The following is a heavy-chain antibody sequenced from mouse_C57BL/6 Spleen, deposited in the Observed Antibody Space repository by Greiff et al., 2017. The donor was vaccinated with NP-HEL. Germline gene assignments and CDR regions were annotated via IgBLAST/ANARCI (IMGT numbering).Heavy chain of an antibody. D-gene: IGHD2-3*01. J-gene: IGHJ3*01. Sequence: QVQLQQPGAELVMPGASVKLSCKASGYTFTSYWMHWVKQRPGQGLEWIGEIDPSDSYTNYNQKFKGKSTLTVDKSSSTAYMQLSSLTSEYSAVYYCACYDGYKFAYWGQGTLVTVSA. CDR1: GYTFTSYW. V-gene: IGHV1-69*01. CDR3: ACYDGYKFAY. CDR2: IDPSDSYT.